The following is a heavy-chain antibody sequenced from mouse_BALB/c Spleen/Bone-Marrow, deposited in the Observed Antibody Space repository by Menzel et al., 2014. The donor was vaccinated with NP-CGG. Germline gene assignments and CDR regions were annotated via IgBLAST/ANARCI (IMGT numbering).Heavy chain of an antibody. CDR1: GYSIISGYY. D-gene: IGHD2-1*01. CDR2: ISYDGSN. J-gene: IGHJ4*01. V-gene: IGHV3-6*02. CDR3: ARYGNYNAMDY. Sequence: ESGPGLVKPSQSLSLTCSVTGYSIISGYYWNWIRQFPGNKLEWKGYISYDGSNNYNPSLKNRITITRDTSKSQFYLKLNPVTTEDTATYYSARYGNYNAMDYWGQGTSVTVSS.